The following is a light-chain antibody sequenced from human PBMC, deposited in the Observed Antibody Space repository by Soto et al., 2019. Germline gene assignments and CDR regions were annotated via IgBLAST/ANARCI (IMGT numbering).Light chain of an antibody. V-gene: IGLV2-14*01. Sequence: QSALTQPASVSDSPGQSITISCTGTSSDVGGSNHVSWYQQHPGKAPKLMIYDVTNRPSGVSHRFSGSKSGSTASLIISGLQAEDEADYYCVSFTSSTTYVFGTGTKFTVL. CDR3: VSFTSSTTYV. CDR1: SSDVGGSNH. J-gene: IGLJ1*01. CDR2: DVT.